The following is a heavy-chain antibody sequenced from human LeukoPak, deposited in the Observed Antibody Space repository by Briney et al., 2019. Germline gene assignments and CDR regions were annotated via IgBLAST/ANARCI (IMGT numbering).Heavy chain of an antibody. CDR1: GFTFSSYA. D-gene: IGHD5-18*01. V-gene: IGHV3-43*02. CDR2: ISGDGGST. CDR3: AKVGYGQLGLFDY. J-gene: IGHJ4*02. Sequence: PGGSLRLSCAASGFTFSSYAMHLVRHAPGKGLEWVSLISGDGGSTYYADSVKRRFTISRDNSKNSLYLQMNSLRTEDTALYYCAKVGYGQLGLFDYWGQGTLVTVSS.